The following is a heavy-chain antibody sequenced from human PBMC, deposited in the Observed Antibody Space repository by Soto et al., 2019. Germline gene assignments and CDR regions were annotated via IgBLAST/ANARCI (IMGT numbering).Heavy chain of an antibody. CDR3: ARDFGRREGLNYYYGMDV. V-gene: IGHV3-30-3*01. CDR2: ISYDGSNK. D-gene: IGHD1-26*01. J-gene: IGHJ6*02. Sequence: QVQLVESGGGVVQPGRSLRLSCAASGFTFSSYVIHWVRQAPGKGLEWVAVISYDGSNKYYADSVKGRFTISRDNSKNTLYLQMNSLRAEDTAAYYCARDFGRREGLNYYYGMDVWGQGTTVTVSS. CDR1: GFTFSSYV.